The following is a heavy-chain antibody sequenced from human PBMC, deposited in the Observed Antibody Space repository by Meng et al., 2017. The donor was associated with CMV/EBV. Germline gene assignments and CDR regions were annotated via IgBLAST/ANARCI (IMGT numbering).Heavy chain of an antibody. CDR2: INHSGST. D-gene: IGHD3-22*01. V-gene: IGHV4-34*01. CDR1: GGSFSGYY. J-gene: IGHJ4*02. Sequence: QGQLQQWGAGRLKPSETLSLTCAVYGGSFSGYYWSWIRQPPGKGLEWIGEINHSGSTNYNPPLKSRVTISVDTSKNQFSLKLSSVTAADTAVYYCARVWDSGWDYWGQGTLVTVSS. CDR3: ARVWDSGWDY.